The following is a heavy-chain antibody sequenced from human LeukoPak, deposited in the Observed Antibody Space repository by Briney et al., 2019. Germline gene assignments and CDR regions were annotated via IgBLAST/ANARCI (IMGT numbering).Heavy chain of an antibody. Sequence: PGRSLRLSCEASGFTFSSYGMHWVRQAPGKGLEWVAVIWYDGSNKFYADSVKGRFTISRDNSKNTLYLQMNSLRAEDTAVYYCARDRAAADLDYWGQGTLVTVSS. CDR2: IWYDGSNK. V-gene: IGHV3-33*01. J-gene: IGHJ4*02. CDR3: ARDRAAADLDY. CDR1: GFTFSSYG. D-gene: IGHD6-13*01.